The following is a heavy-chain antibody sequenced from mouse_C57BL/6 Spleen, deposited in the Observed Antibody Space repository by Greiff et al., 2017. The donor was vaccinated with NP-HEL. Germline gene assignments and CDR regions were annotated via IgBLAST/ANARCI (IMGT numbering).Heavy chain of an antibody. D-gene: IGHD2-3*01. Sequence: VQLQQSGTVLARPGASVKMSCKTSGYTFTSYWMHWVKQRPGQGLEWIGAIYPGNSDTSYNQKFKGKAKLTAVTSASTAYMELSSLTNEDSAVYYCTRVVYDGYYVGAMDYWGQGTSVTVSS. CDR1: GYTFTSYW. CDR3: TRVVYDGYYVGAMDY. CDR2: IYPGNSDT. J-gene: IGHJ4*01. V-gene: IGHV1-5*01.